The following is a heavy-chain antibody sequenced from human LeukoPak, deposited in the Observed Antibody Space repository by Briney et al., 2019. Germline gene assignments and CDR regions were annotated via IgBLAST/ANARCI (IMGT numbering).Heavy chain of an antibody. V-gene: IGHV3-7*01. Sequence: GGSLRLSCAASGFTFSSYSMNWVRQAPGKGLEWVANIKQDGSEKYYVDSVKGRFTLSRDNAQNSLYLQMNSLRAEDTAVYYCARETDSSSIDYYYYGMDVWGQGTTVTVSS. CDR1: GFTFSSYS. D-gene: IGHD6-6*01. J-gene: IGHJ6*02. CDR2: IKQDGSEK. CDR3: ARETDSSSIDYYYYGMDV.